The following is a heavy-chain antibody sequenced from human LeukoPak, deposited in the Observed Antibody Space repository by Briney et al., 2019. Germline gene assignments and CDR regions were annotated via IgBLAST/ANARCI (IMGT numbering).Heavy chain of an antibody. J-gene: IGHJ4*02. Sequence: GGSLRLSCAASGFTFSSYWMSWVRQAPGKGLEWVANIKQDGSEKYYVDSVKGRFTISRDNAKNSLYLQMNSLRAEDTAVYYCARDVDDYGDFLDYWGQGTLVTVSS. D-gene: IGHD4-17*01. V-gene: IGHV3-7*01. CDR2: IKQDGSEK. CDR3: ARDVDDYGDFLDY. CDR1: GFTFSSYW.